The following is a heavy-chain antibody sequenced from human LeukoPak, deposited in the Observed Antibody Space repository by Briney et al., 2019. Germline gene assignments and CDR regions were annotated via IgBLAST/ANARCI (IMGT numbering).Heavy chain of an antibody. CDR1: GFTVSSKH. D-gene: IGHD3-22*01. CDR3: ARTVVYYYDSSGPFDY. CDR2: IYPGGTS. Sequence: GGSLRLSCAASGFTVSSKHMNWVRQAPGKGPEWVSVIYPGGTSYYSDSVKGRFTISRDTSKNTLHLEMNNLRAEDTAVYYCARTVVYYYDSSGPFDYWGQGTLVTVSS. J-gene: IGHJ4*02. V-gene: IGHV3-53*01.